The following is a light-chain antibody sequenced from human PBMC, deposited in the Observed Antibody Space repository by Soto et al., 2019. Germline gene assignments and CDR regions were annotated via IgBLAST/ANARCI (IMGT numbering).Light chain of an antibody. CDR2: GNF. CDR1: ASNIGASYG. V-gene: IGLV1-40*01. J-gene: IGLJ2*01. CDR3: QSYDYNLSGVL. Sequence: QSVLTQPPSVSGAPGQRVTISCAGSASNIGASYGVHWYQQVPGTAPKLLIYGNFNRPSGVPDRFSGSKSGTSASLAITGLQAEDEADYYCQSYDYNLSGVLFGGGTKVTVL.